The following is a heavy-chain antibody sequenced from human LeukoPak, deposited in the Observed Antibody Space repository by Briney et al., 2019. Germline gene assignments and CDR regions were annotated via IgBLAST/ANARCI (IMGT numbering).Heavy chain of an antibody. J-gene: IGHJ3*01. V-gene: IGHV3-48*04. D-gene: IGHD4-23*01. CDR3: ARSTTVVPRKADAFDL. CDR2: IPSSSTT. CDR1: GLISSSYS. Sequence: PGGSLRPSCAASGLISSSYSMCWVRQAPEKGLERVSYIPSSSTTYYADSVKGRFTISRDNAKKSLYLQMHSLRAEDTAVYYCARSTTVVPRKADAFDLWGQGTMVTVSS.